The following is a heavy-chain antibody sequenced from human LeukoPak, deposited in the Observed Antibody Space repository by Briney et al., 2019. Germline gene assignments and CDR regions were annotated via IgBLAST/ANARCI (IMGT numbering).Heavy chain of an antibody. V-gene: IGHV1-8*03. CDR1: GYTFTSYD. J-gene: IGHJ4*02. Sequence: ASVKVSCKASGYTFTSYDINWVRQATGQGLEWMGWMNPNSGNTGYAQKFQGRVTITTDESTSTAYMELSSLRSEDTAVYYCARAQPYCSSTSCPADYWGQGTLVTVSS. D-gene: IGHD2-2*01. CDR3: ARAQPYCSSTSCPADY. CDR2: MNPNSGNT.